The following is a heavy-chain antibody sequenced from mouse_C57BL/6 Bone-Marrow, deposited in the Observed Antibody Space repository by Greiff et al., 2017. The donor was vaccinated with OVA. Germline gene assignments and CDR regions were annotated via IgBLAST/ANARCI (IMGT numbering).Heavy chain of an antibody. D-gene: IGHD2-3*01. CDR2: IWTGGGT. Sequence: VQLQQSGPGLVAPSQSLSITCTVSGFSLTSYAISWVRQPPGKGLEWLGVIWTGGGTNYNSALKSRLSISKDNSKSQVFLKMNSLQTDDTARYYCAREGHDGYFAWFAYWGQGTLVTVSA. CDR1: GFSLTSYA. J-gene: IGHJ3*01. V-gene: IGHV2-9-1*01. CDR3: AREGHDGYFAWFAY.